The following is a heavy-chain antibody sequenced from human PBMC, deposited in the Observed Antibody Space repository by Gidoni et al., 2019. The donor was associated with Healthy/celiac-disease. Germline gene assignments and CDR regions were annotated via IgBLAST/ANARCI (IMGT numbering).Heavy chain of an antibody. D-gene: IGHD5-18*01. CDR1: GGSISSSSYY. Sequence: QLQLQESGPGLVKPSETLSLTCTVSGGSISSSSYYWGWIRQPPGKGLEWIGSIYYSGSTYYNPSLKSRVTISVDTSKNQFSLKLSSVTAADTAVYYCARYGGYGGFDPWGQGTLVTVSS. V-gene: IGHV4-39*01. CDR2: IYYSGST. CDR3: ARYGGYGGFDP. J-gene: IGHJ5*02.